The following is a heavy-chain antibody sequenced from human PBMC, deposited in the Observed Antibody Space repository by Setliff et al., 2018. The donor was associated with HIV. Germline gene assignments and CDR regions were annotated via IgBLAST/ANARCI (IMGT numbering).Heavy chain of an antibody. J-gene: IGHJ4*02. V-gene: IGHV4-61*02. CDR3: ARQLAVADYFDY. CDR2: IYTSGSP. Sequence: KASETLSLTCTVSGGSISSGSYYWNWIRQPAGKGLEWSGRIYTSGSPNYNPSLKSRVTISVDTSKNQFSLKLSSVTAADTAVYYCARQLAVADYFDYWGQGTLVTVSS. CDR1: GGSISSGSYY. D-gene: IGHD6-19*01.